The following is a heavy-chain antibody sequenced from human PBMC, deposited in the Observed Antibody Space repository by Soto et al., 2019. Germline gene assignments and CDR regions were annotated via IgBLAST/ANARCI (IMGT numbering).Heavy chain of an antibody. CDR1: GFTVSSNY. J-gene: IGHJ2*01. CDR2: IYGGGRT. CDR3: CGPSTVTINWFFDL. Sequence: EVQLVESGGGLVQPGGSLRLSCAASGFTVSSNYMSWVRQAPGKGLEWVSIIYGGGRTNYADSVKGRFTASRDNYKNTLYLQMNSLRAEDTAMYYCCGPSTVTINWFFDLWGRGNLVTVSS. V-gene: IGHV3-66*01. D-gene: IGHD4-17*01.